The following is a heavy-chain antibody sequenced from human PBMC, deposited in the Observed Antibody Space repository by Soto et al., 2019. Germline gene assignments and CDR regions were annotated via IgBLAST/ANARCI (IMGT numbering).Heavy chain of an antibody. D-gene: IGHD3-10*01. CDR3: ARLTGGNWFDP. CDR2: IYYGGTP. J-gene: IGHJ5*02. Sequence: SETLSLTCTVSDDSISSTPYYWGWVRQPPGKGLEWIGSIYYGGTPYSNPSLKSRVTIFADTSKNQLSLKLTSVTAADTAVYFCARLTGGNWFDPWGQGTLVTVSS. CDR1: DDSISSTPYY. V-gene: IGHV4-39*01.